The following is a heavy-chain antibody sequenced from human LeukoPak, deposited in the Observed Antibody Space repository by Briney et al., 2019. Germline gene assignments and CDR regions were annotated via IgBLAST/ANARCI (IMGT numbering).Heavy chain of an antibody. CDR3: ARDPYGDYPSY. J-gene: IGHJ4*02. D-gene: IGHD4-17*01. Sequence: VASVKVSCKASGYTFTSYGISWVRQAPGQGLEWMGWISAYNGNTNYAQKLQGRVTMTTDTSTSTAYMELRSLRPDDTAVYYCARDPYGDYPSYWGQGTLVTVSS. V-gene: IGHV1-18*01. CDR1: GYTFTSYG. CDR2: ISAYNGNT.